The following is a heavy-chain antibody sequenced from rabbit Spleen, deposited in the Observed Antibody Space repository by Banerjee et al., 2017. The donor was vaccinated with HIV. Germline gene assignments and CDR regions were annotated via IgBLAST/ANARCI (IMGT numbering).Heavy chain of an antibody. V-gene: IGHV1S45*01. CDR1: GFSFNYNYV. D-gene: IGHD6-1*01. CDR2: IVPIFGVT. Sequence: QEQLEESGGDLVKPEGSLTLTCTASGFSFNYNYVFCWVRQAPGKGLEWIGYIVPIFGVTYYANWVNGRFTISSHNAQNTLYLQLNSLTVADTATYFCVREAGYGGYGDANLWGPGTLVTVS. J-gene: IGHJ4*01. CDR3: VREAGYGGYGDANL.